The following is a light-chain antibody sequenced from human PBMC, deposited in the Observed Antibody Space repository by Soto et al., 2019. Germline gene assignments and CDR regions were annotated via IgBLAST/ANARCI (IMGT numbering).Light chain of an antibody. V-gene: IGKV3-15*01. CDR2: DVS. CDR1: QSVSSK. CDR3: QQYDKWPGT. J-gene: IGKJ1*01. Sequence: EIVMTQSPATLSVSPGERATLSCRASQSVSSKLAWFQQNPGQAPRLLMYDVSTRAPGIPARFSGSGSGTDFTLTISSLQSEDFAVYYCQQYDKWPGTFGQGTKVDIK.